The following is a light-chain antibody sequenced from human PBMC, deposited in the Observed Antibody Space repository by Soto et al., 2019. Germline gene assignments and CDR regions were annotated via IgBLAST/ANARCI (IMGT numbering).Light chain of an antibody. V-gene: IGKV3-20*01. CDR1: QSVSSSY. CDR2: GAS. CDR3: QQYDSSSRVT. J-gene: IGKJ5*01. Sequence: EIVLTQSPGTLSLSPGERATLSCRASQSVSSSYLAWYQQKPGQAPRLLIYGASSRATGIPDRFSGSGSGTDFTLTISRLEPEDFAVYYCQQYDSSSRVTFGQGTRLEI.